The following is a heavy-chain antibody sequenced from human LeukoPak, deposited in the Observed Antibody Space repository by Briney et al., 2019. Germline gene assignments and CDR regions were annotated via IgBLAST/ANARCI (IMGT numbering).Heavy chain of an antibody. V-gene: IGHV1-18*01. CDR3: ARGLGIAARAPFDY. CDR2: ISAYNGNT. Sequence: ASVKVSCKASGYTFTSYGISWVQQAPGQGLEWMGWISAYNGNTNYAQKLQGRVTVTTDTSTSTAYMELRSLRSDDTAVYYCARGLGIAARAPFDYWGQGTLVTVSS. J-gene: IGHJ4*02. D-gene: IGHD6-6*01. CDR1: GYTFTSYG.